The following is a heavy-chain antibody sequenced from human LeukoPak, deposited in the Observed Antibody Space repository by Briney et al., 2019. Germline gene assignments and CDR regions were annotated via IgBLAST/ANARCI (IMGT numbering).Heavy chain of an antibody. J-gene: IGHJ5*02. CDR2: INPNSGGT. Sequence: ASVKVSCKASGYTFSGYCMHWVRQAPGQGLEWMGWINPNSGGTNYAQKFQGRVTMTRDTSISTAYMELSRLRSDDTAVYYCARVDKANLWFGEQYNWFDPWGQGTLVTVSS. V-gene: IGHV1-2*02. CDR1: GYTFSGYC. D-gene: IGHD3-10*01. CDR3: ARVDKANLWFGEQYNWFDP.